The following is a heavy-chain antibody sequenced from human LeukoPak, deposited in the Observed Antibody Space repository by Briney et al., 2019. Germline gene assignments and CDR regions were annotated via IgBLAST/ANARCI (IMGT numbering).Heavy chain of an antibody. D-gene: IGHD2/OR15-2a*01. CDR2: ITHSGNT. CDR1: GYSISSGYY. Sequence: PSETLSLTCAVSGYSISSGYYWGWIWQPPGKGLEWIGSITHSGNTYYNPSLKSRVTISVDTSKNQFSLGLTSVTAADTAVYHCARLGNSGIYNNYWYMDVWGKGTTVTVSS. V-gene: IGHV4-38-2*01. J-gene: IGHJ6*03. CDR3: ARLGNSGIYNNYWYMDV.